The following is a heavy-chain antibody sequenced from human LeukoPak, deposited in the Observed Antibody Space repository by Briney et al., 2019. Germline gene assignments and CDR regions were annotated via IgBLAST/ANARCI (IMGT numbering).Heavy chain of an antibody. CDR3: ARGNRMNYYGSGSYGIFDY. J-gene: IGHJ4*02. Sequence: GGSLRLSCAASGFTFSSYSMNWVRQAPRKGLEWVSSISSSSSYIYYADSVKGRFTISRDNAKNSLYLQMNSLRAEDTAVYYCARGNRMNYYGSGSYGIFDYWGQGTLVTVSS. V-gene: IGHV3-21*01. D-gene: IGHD3-10*01. CDR1: GFTFSSYS. CDR2: ISSSSSYI.